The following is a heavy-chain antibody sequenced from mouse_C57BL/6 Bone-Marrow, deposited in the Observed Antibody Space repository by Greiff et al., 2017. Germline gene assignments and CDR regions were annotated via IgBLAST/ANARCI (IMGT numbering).Heavy chain of an antibody. CDR2: INPNNGGT. V-gene: IGHV1-22*01. CDR1: GYTFTDYN. D-gene: IGHD1-1*01. CDR3: ASLIIYYYGSSYLGSYYYAMDY. Sequence: EVQLQQSGPELVKPGASVKMSCKASGYTFTDYNMHWVKQSHGKSLEWIGYINPNNGGTSYNQKFKGKATLTVNKSSSTAYMELRSLTSEDSAVYYCASLIIYYYGSSYLGSYYYAMDYWGQGTSVTVSS. J-gene: IGHJ4*01.